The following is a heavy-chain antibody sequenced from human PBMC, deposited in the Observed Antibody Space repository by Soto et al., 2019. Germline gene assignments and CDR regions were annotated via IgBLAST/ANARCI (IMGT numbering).Heavy chain of an antibody. D-gene: IGHD3-10*01. J-gene: IGHJ6*02. V-gene: IGHV4-34*01. CDR1: GGSFSGYY. Sequence: SETLSLTCAVHGGSFSGYYWDWIRQPPGKGLEWIGEVNHGGTSNYNPSLKSRVTISVDTSKNQFSLKLSSVTAADTAVYYCARGPGYGSGSYYNAAYYYYYGMDVWGQGTTVTVSS. CDR2: VNHGGTS. CDR3: ARGPGYGSGSYYNAAYYYYYGMDV.